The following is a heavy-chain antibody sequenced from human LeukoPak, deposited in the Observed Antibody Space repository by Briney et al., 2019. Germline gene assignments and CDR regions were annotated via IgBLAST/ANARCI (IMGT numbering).Heavy chain of an antibody. J-gene: IGHJ4*02. V-gene: IGHV4-30-4*01. D-gene: IGHD3-10*01. CDR3: ARVIALWFGEFRYYFDY. CDR2: IYYSGST. CDR1: GGSISSGDYY. Sequence: SETLSLTCTVSGGSISSGDYYWSWIRQPPGKGLEWIGYIYYSGSTYYNPSLKSRVTISVDTSKNQFSLKLSSVTAADTAVYYCARVIALWFGEFRYYFDYWGQGTLVTVSS.